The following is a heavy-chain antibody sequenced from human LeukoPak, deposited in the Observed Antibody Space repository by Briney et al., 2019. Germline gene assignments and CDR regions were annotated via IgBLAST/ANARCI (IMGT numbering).Heavy chain of an antibody. CDR3: ARVSSSGWCFDY. CDR1: DGSISSYY. V-gene: IGHV4-59*01. CDR2: IYYSGST. J-gene: IGHJ4*02. D-gene: IGHD6-19*01. Sequence: SETLSLTCSVSDGSISSYYWSWIRQPPGKGLEWIGYIYYSGSTNYNPSLRNRVTISVDTSKNQFSLNLSSVTAADTAVYYCARVSSSGWCFDYWGQGALVTVSS.